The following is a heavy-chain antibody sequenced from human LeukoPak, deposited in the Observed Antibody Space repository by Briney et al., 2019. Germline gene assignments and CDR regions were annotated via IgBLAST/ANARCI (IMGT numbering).Heavy chain of an antibody. D-gene: IGHD2-15*01. J-gene: IGHJ6*02. V-gene: IGHV3-30*18. CDR1: GFTFSSYG. Sequence: GGSLRLSCAASGFTFSSYGMHWVRQAPGKGLEWVAVISYDGSNKYYADSVKGRFTISRDNSKNTLYLQMNSLRAEDTAVYYCAKGSHCSGGSCYTPTDYYGMDVWGQGTTVTVSS. CDR3: AKGSHCSGGSCYTPTDYYGMDV. CDR2: ISYDGSNK.